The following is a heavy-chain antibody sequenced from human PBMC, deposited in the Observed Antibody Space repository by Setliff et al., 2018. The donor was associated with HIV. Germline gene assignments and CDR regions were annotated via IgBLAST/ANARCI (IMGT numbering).Heavy chain of an antibody. J-gene: IGHJ4*02. CDR1: GGSISSGGYY. CDR2: IYYSGTT. CDR3: ARGGGYDRSGYYPFDY. D-gene: IGHD3-22*01. V-gene: IGHV4-31*03. Sequence: PSETLSLTCTVSGGSISSGGYYWSWIRQHPGKGLEWIGYIYYSGTTHYNPSLKSRVFISVDTSKNQFSLKLSSVTAADTAVYYCARGGGYDRSGYYPFDYWGQGTPVTVSS.